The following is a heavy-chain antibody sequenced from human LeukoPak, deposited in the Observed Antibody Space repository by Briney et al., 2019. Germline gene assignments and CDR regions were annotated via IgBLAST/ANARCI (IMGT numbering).Heavy chain of an antibody. V-gene: IGHV3-30*01. J-gene: IGHJ4*02. CDR2: ISYDGSNK. Sequence: GGSLRLSCAASGFTFSSYAMHWVRQAPGKGLECVAVISYDGSNKYYAHSVKRRFTISRDNSKNTLYLQMNSLRAEETAVYYCARGIAVGATDPFDYWGQGTLVTVSS. CDR1: GFTFSSYA. CDR3: ARGIAVGATDPFDY. D-gene: IGHD1-26*01.